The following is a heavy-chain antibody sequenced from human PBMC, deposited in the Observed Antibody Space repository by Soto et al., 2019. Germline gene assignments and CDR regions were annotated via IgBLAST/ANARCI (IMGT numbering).Heavy chain of an antibody. CDR3: ARGDSFLYYYDSSVMGAFDI. Sequence: ASVKVSCKASGGTFSSYAISWVRQAPGQGLEWMGGIIPIFGTANYAQKFQGRVTITADESTSTAYMELSSLRSEDTAVYYCARGDSFLYYYDSSVMGAFDIWGQGTMVPVSS. D-gene: IGHD3-22*01. J-gene: IGHJ3*02. V-gene: IGHV1-69*13. CDR2: IIPIFGTA. CDR1: GGTFSSYA.